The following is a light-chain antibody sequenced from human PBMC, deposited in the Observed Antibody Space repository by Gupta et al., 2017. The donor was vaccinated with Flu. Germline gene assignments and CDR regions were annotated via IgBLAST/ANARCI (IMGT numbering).Light chain of an antibody. CDR3: QQYYSTVS. CDR2: WAS. J-gene: IGKJ2*01. V-gene: IGKV4-1*01. CDR1: QSVLYSSNNKNY. Sequence: DIVMTQSPDSLAVSLGERATINCKSSQSVLYSSNNKNYLAWYQQKPGQPPKLLIYWASTRESGVPDRFSGRGSGTDFTLTSNSLQAEDVAVYYWQQYYSTVSFGQGTXLEIK.